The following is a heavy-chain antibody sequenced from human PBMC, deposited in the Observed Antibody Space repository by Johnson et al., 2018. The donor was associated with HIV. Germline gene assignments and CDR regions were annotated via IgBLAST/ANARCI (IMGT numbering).Heavy chain of an antibody. CDR1: GFTFDDYG. J-gene: IGHJ3*01. V-gene: IGHV3-13*01. CDR2: IDTVGDT. D-gene: IGHD2-2*01. CDR3: SRRSTRSDGFDL. Sequence: VQLVESGGGLVQPGRSLRLSCAASGFTFDDYGMSWVRQAPGKGLEWVSEIDTVGDTYYPASVTGRFTTSRENAKNSFDLQMNSLTAGDTAVYYCSRRSTRSDGFDLWGQGTMVIVSS.